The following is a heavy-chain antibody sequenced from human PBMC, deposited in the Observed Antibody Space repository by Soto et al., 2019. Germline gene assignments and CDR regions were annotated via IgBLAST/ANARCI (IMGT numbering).Heavy chain of an antibody. CDR3: TRDAKYYDILTGYFVNDY. J-gene: IGHJ4*02. Sequence: GASVKVSCKASGYTFTSYALHWVRQAPGQRLEWMGWINAGNGNTKYSQKFQGRVTMTTDTATTTVYMELGSLKPDDTAVYYCTRDAKYYDILTGYFVNDYWGKGTLVTVAS. V-gene: IGHV1-3*01. D-gene: IGHD3-9*01. CDR1: GYTFTSYA. CDR2: INAGNGNT.